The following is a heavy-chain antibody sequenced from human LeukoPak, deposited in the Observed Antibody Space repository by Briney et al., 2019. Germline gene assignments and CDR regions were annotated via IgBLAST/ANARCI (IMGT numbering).Heavy chain of an antibody. CDR3: ARLRDGDGYNLDAFDI. CDR1: GYSFTSYW. CDR2: IYPGDSDT. J-gene: IGHJ3*02. D-gene: IGHD5-24*01. V-gene: IGHV5-51*01. Sequence: GESLKISCKGSGYSFTSYWIGWVRQMPGKGLEWMGIIYPGDSDTRYSPSFQGQVTISADKSISTAYLQWSSLKASDTAMYYCARLRDGDGYNLDAFDIWGQGTMVTVSS.